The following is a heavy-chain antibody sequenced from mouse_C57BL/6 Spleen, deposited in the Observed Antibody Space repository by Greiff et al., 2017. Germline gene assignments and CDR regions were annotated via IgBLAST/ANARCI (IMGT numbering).Heavy chain of an antibody. CDR3: ARHGSSYAMDY. D-gene: IGHD1-1*01. CDR1: GFTFSDYY. Sequence: EVKVVESGGGLVQPGGSLKLSCAASGFTFSDYYMYWVRQTPEKRLEWVAYISNGGGSTYYPDTVKGRFTISRDNAKNTLYLQMSRLKSEDTAMYYCARHGSSYAMDYWGQGTSVTVSS. CDR2: ISNGGGST. V-gene: IGHV5-12*01. J-gene: IGHJ4*01.